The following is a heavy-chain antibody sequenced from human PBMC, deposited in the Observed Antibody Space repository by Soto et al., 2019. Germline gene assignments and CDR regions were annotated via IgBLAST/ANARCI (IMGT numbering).Heavy chain of an antibody. V-gene: IGHV3-48*03. CDR2: ISSSGSTI. J-gene: IGHJ3*02. D-gene: IGHD3-10*01. CDR1: GFTFSSYE. Sequence: EVQLVESGGGLVQPGGSLRLSCAASGFTFSSYEMNWVRQAPGKGLEWVSYISSSGSTIYYADSVKGRFTISRDNAKNSLYLQMNSLRAEDTAVYYCARGRLRVKGFGVPDAFDIWGQGTMVTVSS. CDR3: ARGRLRVKGFGVPDAFDI.